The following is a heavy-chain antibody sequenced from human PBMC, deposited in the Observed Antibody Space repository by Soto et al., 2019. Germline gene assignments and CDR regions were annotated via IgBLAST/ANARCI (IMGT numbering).Heavy chain of an antibody. V-gene: IGHV4-30-4*01. CDR2: IYYSGST. CDR1: GGSISSGDYY. Sequence: SETLSLTCTVSGGSISSGDYYWSWIRQPPGKGQEWIGYIYYSGSTYYNPSLKSRVTISVDTSKNQFSLKLSSVTAADTAVYYCARGGYYYGSGSYDGMDVWGQGTTVTVSS. D-gene: IGHD3-10*01. J-gene: IGHJ6*02. CDR3: ARGGYYYGSGSYDGMDV.